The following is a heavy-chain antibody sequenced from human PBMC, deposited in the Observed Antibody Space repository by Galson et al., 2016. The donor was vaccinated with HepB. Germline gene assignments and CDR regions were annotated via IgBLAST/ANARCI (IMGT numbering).Heavy chain of an antibody. CDR1: GDSVSSKNVA. J-gene: IGHJ6*02. V-gene: IGHV6-1*01. Sequence: CAISGDSVSSKNVAWNWIRQSPSRGLEWLGGTYSRSKLHVDYAVSVKSRITINTDTSKNQFPLHLNSVTPDDTAVYYCARATSALRGGWRTLAPRFYYNGMDVWGQGTTVTVSS. CDR2: TYSRSKLHV. CDR3: ARATSALRGGWRTLAPRFYYNGMDV. D-gene: IGHD6-19*01.